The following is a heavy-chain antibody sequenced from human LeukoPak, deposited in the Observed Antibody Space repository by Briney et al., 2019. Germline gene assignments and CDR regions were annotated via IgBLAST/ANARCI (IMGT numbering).Heavy chain of an antibody. CDR2: IYYSGST. CDR3: ARDQRAHDSSVETGLNAFDI. D-gene: IGHD3-22*01. Sequence: PSETLSLTCTVSGGSISSYYWSWIRQPPGKGLEWIGYIYYSGSTNYNPSLKSRVTISVDTSKNQFSLKLSSVTAADTAVYYCARDQRAHDSSVETGLNAFDIWGQGTMVTVSS. V-gene: IGHV4-59*01. CDR1: GGSISSYY. J-gene: IGHJ3*02.